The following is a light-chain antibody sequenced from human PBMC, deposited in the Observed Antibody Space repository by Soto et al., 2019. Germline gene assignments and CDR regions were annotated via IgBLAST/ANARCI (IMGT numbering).Light chain of an antibody. V-gene: IGLV2-14*01. CDR3: SSFTSSLTLV. J-gene: IGLJ2*01. Sequence: QSLLTQPASVSGSPGQSIAISCTGTSSDIGAYNYVSWYQHHPGKAPKLMIYEVSNRPSGVSNRFSGSKSGNTASLTISGLQADDEADYYCSSFTSSLTLVFGGGTKVTVL. CDR1: SSDIGAYNY. CDR2: EVS.